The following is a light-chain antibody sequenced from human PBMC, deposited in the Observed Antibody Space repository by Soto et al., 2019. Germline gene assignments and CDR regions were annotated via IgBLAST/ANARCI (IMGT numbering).Light chain of an antibody. Sequence: QSVLTQPPSVSAAPGQKVTISCSGSSSNIGSNYVSWYQQLPGAAPKLLIYDNGKRPSGIPDRFSGSKSGNTASLTISGLQAEDEADYYCSSYTSSVAHVFGTGTQLTVL. V-gene: IGLV1-51*01. J-gene: IGLJ7*01. CDR2: DNG. CDR1: SSNIGSNY. CDR3: SSYTSSVAHV.